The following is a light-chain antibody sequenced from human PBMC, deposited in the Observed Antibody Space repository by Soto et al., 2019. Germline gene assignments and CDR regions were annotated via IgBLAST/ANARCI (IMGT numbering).Light chain of an antibody. J-gene: IGKJ2*01. CDR2: STS. CDR1: QPVSSTY. CDR3: QQYGNSPLYT. V-gene: IGKV3-20*01. Sequence: EIVLTQSPGTLSLSPGERATLSCRASQPVSSTYFARYQQKPGQAPRLLIFSTSSRATGIPDRFSGSGSGTDFTLTISGVEPEDFAVYYCQQYGNSPLYTFGQGTKLEIK.